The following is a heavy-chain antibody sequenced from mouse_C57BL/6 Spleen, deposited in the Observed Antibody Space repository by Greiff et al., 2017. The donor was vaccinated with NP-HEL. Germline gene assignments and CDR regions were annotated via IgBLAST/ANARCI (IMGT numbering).Heavy chain of an antibody. CDR1: GYTFTSYW. D-gene: IGHD2-4*01. V-gene: IGHV1-55*01. CDR2: IYPGSGST. Sequence: LQQPGASVKMSCKASGYTFTSYWITWVKQRPGQGLEWIGDIYPGSGSTNYNEKFKSKATLTVDTSSSTAYMQLSSLTSEDSAVYYCATYDYDANWYFDVWGTGTTVTVSS. CDR3: ATYDYDANWYFDV. J-gene: IGHJ1*03.